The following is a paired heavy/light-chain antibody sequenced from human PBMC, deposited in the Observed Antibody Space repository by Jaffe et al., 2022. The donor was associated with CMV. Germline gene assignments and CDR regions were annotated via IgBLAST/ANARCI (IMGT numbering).Light chain of an antibody. J-gene: IGKJ4*01. CDR3: QQYSNWPLI. CDR2: GAS. CDR1: HSLSTN. V-gene: IGKV3-15*01. Sequence: IVMTQSPATLSLSPGERATLSCRASHSLSTNLAWYQQRPGQAPRLLIYGASTRATGVPARFSGSGSGTEFTLTISSLQSEDFAIYYCQQYSNWPLIFGGGTKVEIK.
Heavy chain of an antibody. V-gene: IGHV3-30*18. CDR3: AKDQTDIYNWNDAAACDT. CDR1: GFTFPRYG. D-gene: IGHD1-1*01. Sequence: QVQLVESGGGVVQPGRSLRLSCATSGFTFPRYGMHWVRQAPGRGLEWVALISHDGGYNHYADSVKGRFTISRDNSKKILYLQMYSLRVEDTGIYYCAKDQTDIYNWNDAAACDTWGQGTMVTVSS. CDR2: ISHDGGYN. J-gene: IGHJ3*02.